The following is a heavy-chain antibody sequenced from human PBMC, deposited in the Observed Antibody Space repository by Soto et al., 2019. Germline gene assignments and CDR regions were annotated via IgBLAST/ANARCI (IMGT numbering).Heavy chain of an antibody. Sequence: QVQLVQSGAEVKKPGASVTVSCKTSGYTFSNYGINWVRQAPGQGLEWMGWISGYNGNTNYAQTVQGRVTMTTDTSTGTVYMELSSLKSDDTAIYYCSRFIMVGGLFDPNYYHGMDVWGQGTTVTVSS. D-gene: IGHD3-10*01. J-gene: IGHJ6*02. CDR3: SRFIMVGGLFDPNYYHGMDV. V-gene: IGHV1-18*01. CDR1: GYTFSNYG. CDR2: ISGYNGNT.